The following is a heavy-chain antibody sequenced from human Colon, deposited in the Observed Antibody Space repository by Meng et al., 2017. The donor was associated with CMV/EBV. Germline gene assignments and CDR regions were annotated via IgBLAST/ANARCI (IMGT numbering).Heavy chain of an antibody. V-gene: IGHV3-23*01. CDR2: ISGSGAGT. CDR1: GVTFSTYA. CDR3: VKELTGMNQLVQGDS. D-gene: IGHD1-1*01. J-gene: IGHJ4*02. Sequence: GGSLRLSCAVSGVTFSTYAMSWVRQAPGKGLEWVSSISGSGAGTYYADSVKGRFTISRDNSKNTVHVELNDLKAGDTAKYYCVKELTGMNQLVQGDSWGQGTQVTVSS.